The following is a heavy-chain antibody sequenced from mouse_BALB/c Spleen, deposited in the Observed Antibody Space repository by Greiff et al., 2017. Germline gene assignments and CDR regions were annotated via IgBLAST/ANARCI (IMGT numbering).Heavy chain of an antibody. CDR3: ARLSHYYAMDY. Sequence: EVQLQQSGPELVKPGASVKISCKASGYSFTGYYMHWVKQSHVKSLEWIGRINPYNGATSYNQNFKDKASLTVDKSSSTAYMELHSLTSEDSAVYYCARLSHYYAMDYWGQGTSVTVSS. V-gene: IGHV1-26*01. CDR2: INPYNGAT. CDR1: GYSFTGYY. J-gene: IGHJ4*01.